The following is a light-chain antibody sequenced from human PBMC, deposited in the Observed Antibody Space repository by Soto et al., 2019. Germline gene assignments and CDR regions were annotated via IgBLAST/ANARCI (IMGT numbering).Light chain of an antibody. CDR3: QQRSNWPPIT. Sequence: EIVLTQSPATLSLSPGERATLYCRASQSVSSYLAWYQQKPGQAPRLLXYDASNRATGIPARFSGSGSGTDFTLTISSLEPEDFAVYYCQQRSNWPPITFGQGTRLEIK. V-gene: IGKV3-11*01. CDR1: QSVSSY. CDR2: DAS. J-gene: IGKJ5*01.